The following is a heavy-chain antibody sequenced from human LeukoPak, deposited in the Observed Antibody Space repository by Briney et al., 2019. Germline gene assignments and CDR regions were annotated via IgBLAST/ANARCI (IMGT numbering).Heavy chain of an antibody. J-gene: IGHJ5*02. D-gene: IGHD4-17*01. CDR3: ARDTVIGSGGRWTNNWFDP. CDR2: IWYDGSNK. V-gene: IGHV3-33*01. CDR1: RFTFSSYG. Sequence: GRSLRLSCAASRFTFSSYGMHWVRQAPGKGLEWVAVIWYDGSNKYYADSVKGRFTISRDNSKNTLYLQMNSLRAEDTAVYYCARDTVIGSGGRWTNNWFDPWGQGTLVTVSS.